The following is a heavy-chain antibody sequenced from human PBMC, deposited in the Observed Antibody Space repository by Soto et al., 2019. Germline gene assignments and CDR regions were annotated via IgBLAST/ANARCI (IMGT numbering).Heavy chain of an antibody. Sequence: GGSLRLSCAASGFTFSSYAMSWVRQAPGKGLEWVSAISGSGGSTYYADSVKGRFTISRDNSKNTLYLQMNSLRAEDTAVYYCAKCNVDTAMYYYYYYYGMDVWGQGTTVTVTS. CDR2: ISGSGGST. V-gene: IGHV3-23*01. J-gene: IGHJ6*02. CDR1: GFTFSSYA. CDR3: AKCNVDTAMYYYYYYYGMDV. D-gene: IGHD5-18*01.